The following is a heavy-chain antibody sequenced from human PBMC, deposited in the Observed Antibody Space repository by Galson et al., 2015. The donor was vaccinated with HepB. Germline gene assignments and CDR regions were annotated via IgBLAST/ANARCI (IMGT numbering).Heavy chain of an antibody. D-gene: IGHD5-18*01. CDR3: ARDAQLWFDTANFDY. V-gene: IGHV3-7*03. CDR1: GFTFSSYW. Sequence: SLRLSCAASGFTFSSYWMSWVRQAPGKGLEWVANIKQDGSEKYYVDSVKGRFTISRDNAKNSLYLQMNSLRAEDTAVYYCARDAQLWFDTANFDYWGQGTLVTVSS. J-gene: IGHJ4*02. CDR2: IKQDGSEK.